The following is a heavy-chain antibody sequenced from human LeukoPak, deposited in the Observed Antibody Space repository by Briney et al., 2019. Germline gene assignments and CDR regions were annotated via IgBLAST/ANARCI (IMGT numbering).Heavy chain of an antibody. Sequence: GGSLRLSCAASGFTFSNAWMSWVRQAPGKGLEWVGRIKSKTDGGTTDYAAPVKGRFTISRDDSKNTLYLQMNSLKTEDTAVYYSTTEDFGVVIRDYWGQGTLVTVSS. J-gene: IGHJ4*02. V-gene: IGHV3-15*01. CDR3: TTEDFGVVIRDY. D-gene: IGHD3-3*01. CDR1: GFTFSNAW. CDR2: IKSKTDGGTT.